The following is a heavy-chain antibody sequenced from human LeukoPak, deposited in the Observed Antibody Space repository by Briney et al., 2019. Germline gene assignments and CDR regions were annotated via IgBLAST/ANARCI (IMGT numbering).Heavy chain of an antibody. V-gene: IGHV1-69*04. CDR1: GGTFNNFA. Sequence: GSSVKVSCKASGGTFNNFAVNWVRQAPGQGLEWMGRIIPLLGTTKYAQSFEGRVTLTADTSTDTVYMDLRNLRSEDTAFYYCARDPSGSADCFVQSFDNCCQGTLVTVSS. J-gene: IGHJ4*02. CDR3: ARDPSGSADCFVQSFDN. CDR2: IIPLLGTT. D-gene: IGHD2-21*01.